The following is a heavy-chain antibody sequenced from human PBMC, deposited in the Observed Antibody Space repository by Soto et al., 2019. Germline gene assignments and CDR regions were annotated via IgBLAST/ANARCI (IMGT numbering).Heavy chain of an antibody. J-gene: IGHJ6*02. CDR1: GYSFTSYW. D-gene: IGHD3-3*01. V-gene: IGHV5-51*01. CDR3: ARHSGYYDFWSGYYPRLTNYYYGMDV. CDR2: IYPGDSDT. Sequence: GESLKISCKGSGYSFTSYWIGWVRQMPGKGLEWMGIIYPGDSDTRYSPSFQGQVTISADKSIRTAYLQWSSLKASDTAMYYCARHSGYYDFWSGYYPRLTNYYYGMDVWGQGTTVTVSS.